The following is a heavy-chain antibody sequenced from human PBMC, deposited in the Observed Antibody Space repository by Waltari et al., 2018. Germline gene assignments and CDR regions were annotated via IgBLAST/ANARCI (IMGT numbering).Heavy chain of an antibody. V-gene: IGHV1-69*14. Sequence: QVQLVQSEAEVKKPGSSVKVSCKASGGTFSSYAISWVRQAPGQGLEWMGGIIPIFGTANYAQKFQGRVTITADKSTSTAYMELSSLRSEDTAVYYCARAIPRYSSSWPGTHPPGYWGQGTLVTVSS. J-gene: IGHJ4*02. CDR3: ARAIPRYSSSWPGTHPPGY. CDR1: GGTFSSYA. D-gene: IGHD6-13*01. CDR2: IIPIFGTA.